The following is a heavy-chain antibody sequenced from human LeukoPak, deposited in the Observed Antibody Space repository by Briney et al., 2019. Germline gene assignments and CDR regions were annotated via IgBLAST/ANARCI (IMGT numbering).Heavy chain of an antibody. CDR1: GGSISSGGYY. Sequence: SETLSLTCTVSGGSISSGGYYWSWIRQHPGEGLEWIGYIYYSGSTYYNPSLKSRVTISVGTSKNQFSLKLSSVTAADTAVYFCARAAIRGAFDIWGQGTMVTVSS. V-gene: IGHV4-31*03. CDR3: ARAAIRGAFDI. D-gene: IGHD6-25*01. J-gene: IGHJ3*02. CDR2: IYYSGST.